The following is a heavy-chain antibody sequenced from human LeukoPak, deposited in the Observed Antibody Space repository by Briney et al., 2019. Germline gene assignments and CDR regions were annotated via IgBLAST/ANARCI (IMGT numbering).Heavy chain of an antibody. D-gene: IGHD2-2*01. Sequence: GGSLRLSCAASGFTFSSYNMNWVRQAPGKGLEWVSSISSSSSYIYYADSVKGRFTISRDNAKNSLSLQMNSLRAEDTAVYYCARAISSRYCSSMSCSGWFDPWGQGTLVTVSS. CDR2: ISSSSSYI. V-gene: IGHV3-21*01. CDR3: ARAISSRYCSSMSCSGWFDP. CDR1: GFTFSSYN. J-gene: IGHJ5*02.